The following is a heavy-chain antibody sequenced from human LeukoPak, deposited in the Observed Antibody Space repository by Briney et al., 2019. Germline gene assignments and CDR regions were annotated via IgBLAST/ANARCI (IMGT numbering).Heavy chain of an antibody. CDR2: IYYSGST. CDR3: ARDLCSSTSCYLDY. Sequence: SETLSLTCTVSGGSVSSGSYYWSWIRQPPGKGLEWIGYIYYSGSTNYNPSLKSRVTISVDTSKNQFSLKLSSVTAADTAVYYCARDLCSSTSCYLDYWGQGTLVTVSS. J-gene: IGHJ4*02. V-gene: IGHV4-61*01. D-gene: IGHD2-2*01. CDR1: GGSVSSGSYY.